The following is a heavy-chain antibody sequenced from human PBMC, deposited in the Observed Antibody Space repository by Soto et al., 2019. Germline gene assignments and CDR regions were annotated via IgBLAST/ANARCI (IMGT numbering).Heavy chain of an antibody. J-gene: IGHJ4*02. V-gene: IGHV3-23*01. D-gene: IGHD6-19*01. CDR1: GFIFSDYA. CDR3: GKERRGSGWSGCDF. Sequence: VQLLESGGGLVQPGGSLRLSCAASGFIFSDYAMNWVRQAPGKGLEWVSDISGSGDSARYADSVKGRFTISRDNSRDTLYLHMNSLRVDDTAVYYCGKERRGSGWSGCDFWGQGDLVTVSS. CDR2: ISGSGDSA.